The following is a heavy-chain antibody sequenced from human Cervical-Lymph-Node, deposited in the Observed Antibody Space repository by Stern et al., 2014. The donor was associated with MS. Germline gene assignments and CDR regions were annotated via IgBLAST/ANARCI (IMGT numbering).Heavy chain of an antibody. Sequence: VQLVESGAEVKKPGSSVKVSCKASGGTFINHAISWVRQAPGQGLEWMGGLIPIFGTTDYAQKFQGRVTISADDSASTAYMELSSLRSQDTAVYYCARDNDDHGMDVWGQGTTVIVSS. CDR1: GGTFINHA. CDR2: LIPIFGTT. J-gene: IGHJ6*02. V-gene: IGHV1-69*01. CDR3: ARDNDDHGMDV. D-gene: IGHD2-8*01.